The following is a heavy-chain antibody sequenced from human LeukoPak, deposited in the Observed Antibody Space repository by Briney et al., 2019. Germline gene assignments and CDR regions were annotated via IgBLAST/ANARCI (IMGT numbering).Heavy chain of an antibody. CDR1: GFTFSSYA. CDR2: IKQDGSEK. J-gene: IGHJ5*02. V-gene: IGHV3-7*01. Sequence: PGGSLRLSCAASGFTFSSYAMSWVRQAPGKGLEWVANIKQDGSEKYYVDSVKGRFTISRDNAKNSLYLQMNSLRAEDTAVYYCASYSNYGWFDPWGQGTLVTVSS. D-gene: IGHD4-11*01. CDR3: ASYSNYGWFDP.